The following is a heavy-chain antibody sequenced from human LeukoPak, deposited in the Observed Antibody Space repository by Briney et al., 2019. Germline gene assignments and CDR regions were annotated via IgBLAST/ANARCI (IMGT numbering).Heavy chain of an antibody. CDR3: ARSPYYYDSSGYYPRSYYYYYMDV. Sequence: SVKASCKASGGTFSSYAISWVRQAPGQGLEWMGGIIPIFGTANYAQKFQGRVTITADKSTSTAYMELSSLRSEDTAVYYCARSPYYYDSSGYYPRSYYYYYMDVWGKGTTVTVSS. J-gene: IGHJ6*03. V-gene: IGHV1-69*06. D-gene: IGHD3-22*01. CDR2: IIPIFGTA. CDR1: GGTFSSYA.